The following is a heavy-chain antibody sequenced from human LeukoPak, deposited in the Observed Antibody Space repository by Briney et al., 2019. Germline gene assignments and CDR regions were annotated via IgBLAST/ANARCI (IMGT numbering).Heavy chain of an antibody. D-gene: IGHD2/OR15-2a*01. CDR2: ITSSSSYI. J-gene: IGHJ3*02. V-gene: IGHV3-21*01. Sequence: GGSLRLSCAASRFTFPSYSMNWVRQAPGKGLEWVSSITSSSSYISYADSVKGRFTISRDNAKKSLHLQMNSLRAEDTAVYYCASSTLSGIGVFDIWGQGTMVTVSS. CDR1: RFTFPSYS. CDR3: ASSTLSGIGVFDI.